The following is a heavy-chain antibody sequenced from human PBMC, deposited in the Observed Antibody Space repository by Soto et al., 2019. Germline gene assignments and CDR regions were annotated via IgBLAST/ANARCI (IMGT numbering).Heavy chain of an antibody. D-gene: IGHD3-10*01. Sequence: QVQLQESGPGLVKPSGTLSLTCAVSGGSISSSNWWSWVRQPPGKGLQWIGEIYHSGSTNYIPSLKGRVTTSVDKSRNRFSLNLSSVTAAGTAVYYCARSWGEGRVDYWGQGTLVTVSS. J-gene: IGHJ4*02. CDR3: ARSWGEGRVDY. V-gene: IGHV4-4*02. CDR1: GGSISSSNW. CDR2: IYHSGST.